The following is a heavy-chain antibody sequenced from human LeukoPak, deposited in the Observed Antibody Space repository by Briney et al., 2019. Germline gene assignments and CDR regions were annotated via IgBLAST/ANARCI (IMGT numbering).Heavy chain of an antibody. Sequence: GGSLRLSCAASGFTFSSYAMSWVRQAPGKGLEWVAAISGSGGSTYYADSVKGRFTISRDNSKNTLYLKMNSLRAEDTAVYYCSYYDILTGYWFDPWGQGTLVTVSS. CDR3: SYYDILTGYWFDP. J-gene: IGHJ5*02. D-gene: IGHD3-9*01. CDR2: ISGSGGST. CDR1: GFTFSSYA. V-gene: IGHV3-23*01.